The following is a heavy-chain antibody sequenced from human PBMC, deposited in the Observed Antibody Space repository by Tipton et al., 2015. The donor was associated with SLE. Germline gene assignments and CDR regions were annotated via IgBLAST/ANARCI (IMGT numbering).Heavy chain of an antibody. J-gene: IGHJ6*02. CDR2: IYFSET. Sequence: TLSLTCTVSGGSISSTTYYWGWIRQPPGKGLEWIGTIYFSETSYSPVLKSRVTISVDTSKNQFSLKLSSVTAADTAVYYCASCNDYDAMDVWGQGTTVTVSS. CDR1: GGSISSTTYY. V-gene: IGHV4-39*01. D-gene: IGHD2/OR15-2a*01. CDR3: ASCNDYDAMDV.